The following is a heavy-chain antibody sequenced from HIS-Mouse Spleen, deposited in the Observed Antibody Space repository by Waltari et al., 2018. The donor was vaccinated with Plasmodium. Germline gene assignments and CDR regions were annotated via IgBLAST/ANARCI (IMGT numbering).Heavy chain of an antibody. CDR3: ARVTSSGVYWYFDL. J-gene: IGHJ2*01. CDR1: VGSLRGYY. V-gene: IGHV4-34*01. D-gene: IGHD3-3*01. CDR2: INHSAST. Sequence: QVQLQQWGAGLLKPSETLSLTCAVYVGSLRGYYWSWIRQPPGKGLGWTGEINHSASTNYKPSLRSRVTISGDTSKNQFSVKLSSVTAADTAVYYCARVTSSGVYWYFDLWGRGTLVTVSS.